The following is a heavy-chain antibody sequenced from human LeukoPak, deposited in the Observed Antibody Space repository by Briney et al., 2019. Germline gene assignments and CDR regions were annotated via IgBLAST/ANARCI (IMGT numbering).Heavy chain of an antibody. CDR3: ARAVTGSYRPTFDY. CDR2: IHYSGTT. J-gene: IGHJ4*02. D-gene: IGHD1-26*01. CDR1: GDSISDYY. V-gene: IGHV4-59*01. Sequence: SETLPLTCTVSGDSISDYYWNWIRQPPGKGLEWIGSIHYSGTTNYNPSLKSRVTISVDTPKNQFSLKLNSVTAADTAVYYCARAVTGSYRPTFDYWDQGTPVTVSS.